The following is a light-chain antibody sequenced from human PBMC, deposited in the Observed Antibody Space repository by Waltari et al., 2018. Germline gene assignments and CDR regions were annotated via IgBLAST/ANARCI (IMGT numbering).Light chain of an antibody. CDR2: VGS. V-gene: IGKV3-15*01. CDR1: QNINAK. CDR3: QQYNNWPQT. J-gene: IGKJ2*01. Sequence: DILMTQSPATLSVSLGERATISCRASQNINAKLAWCQRRPGQAPRLLIPVGSTRATGVPARFSGSGSGIEFTLTISGLQSEDVAVYSCQQYNNWPQTFGQGTKLEV.